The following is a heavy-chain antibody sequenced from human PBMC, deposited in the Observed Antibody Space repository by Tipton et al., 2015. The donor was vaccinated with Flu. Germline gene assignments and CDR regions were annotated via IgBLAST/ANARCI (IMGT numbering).Heavy chain of an antibody. D-gene: IGHD2-2*01. V-gene: IGHV1-3*03. J-gene: IGHJ6*02. Sequence: QLVQSGAEVKKPGASVKVSCKASGYTFTSYAMRWVRQAPGQRLEWMGWINAGNGNTKYSQEFQGRVTITRDTSASTAYMELSSLRSEDMAVYYCARAMGYCSSTSCYYYGMDVWGQGTTVTVSS. CDR2: INAGNGNT. CDR3: ARAMGYCSSTSCYYYGMDV. CDR1: GYTFTSYA.